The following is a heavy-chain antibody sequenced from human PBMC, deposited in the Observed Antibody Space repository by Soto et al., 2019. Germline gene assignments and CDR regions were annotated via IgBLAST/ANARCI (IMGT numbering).Heavy chain of an antibody. CDR2: ISYDGSNK. V-gene: IGHV3-30*18. J-gene: IGHJ3*02. Sequence: GGSLRLSCAASGFTFSSYGMHWVRQAPGRGPEWVAVISYDGSNKYYADSVKGRFTISRGNSKNTLYLQMNSLRAEDTAVYYCAKVALLWFGEQWDAFDIWGQGTMVTVSS. D-gene: IGHD3-10*01. CDR3: AKVALLWFGEQWDAFDI. CDR1: GFTFSSYG.